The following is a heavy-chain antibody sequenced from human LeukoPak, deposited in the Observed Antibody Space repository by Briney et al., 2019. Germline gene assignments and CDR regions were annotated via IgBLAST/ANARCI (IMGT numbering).Heavy chain of an antibody. CDR1: GFSISSGYY. J-gene: IGHJ4*02. CDR2: MYHIGTT. V-gene: IGHV4-38-2*02. D-gene: IGHD3-10*01. CDR3: AQVHICAPLERNYCGQSLYY. Sequence: PSETLSLTCTVSGFSISSGYYWGWIRQPPGKGLEWIGSMYHIGTTYYNPSLKSRVTISMDTSTNQFSLKLSSVTAADTAVYYCAQVHICAPLERNYCGQSLYYWGQGTLVTVSS.